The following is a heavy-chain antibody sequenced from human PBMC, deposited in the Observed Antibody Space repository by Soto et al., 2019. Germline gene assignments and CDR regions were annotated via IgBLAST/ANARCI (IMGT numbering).Heavy chain of an antibody. CDR3: ARVKTVDYYGMGV. V-gene: IGHV4-4*07. CDR2: IYSSGST. Sequence: SETLSLTCIVSGGSMSSYFWSWIRQPAGKGLEWIGRIYSSGSTDYNPSLKRRVTMSIDTSKNQFSLNLSSVTAADTAVYFCARVKTVDYYGMGVWGQGTTVTVSS. CDR1: GGSMSSYF. J-gene: IGHJ6*02.